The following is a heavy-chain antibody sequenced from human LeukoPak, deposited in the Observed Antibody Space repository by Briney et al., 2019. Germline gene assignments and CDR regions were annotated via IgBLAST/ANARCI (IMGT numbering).Heavy chain of an antibody. J-gene: IGHJ3*01. CDR2: VYYSEYS. D-gene: IGHD5-12*01. CDR3: ARDLIGATSAFDV. Sequence: SETLSLTCTVSGFSVTTAFYWAWIRQPPGKGLEWVGSVYYSEYSYYNPSLKSRVTISVDTSKNQFSLRLNSVTAADTAIYYCARDLIGATSAFDVWGQGTMVTVSS. CDR1: GFSVTTAFY. V-gene: IGHV4-38-2*02.